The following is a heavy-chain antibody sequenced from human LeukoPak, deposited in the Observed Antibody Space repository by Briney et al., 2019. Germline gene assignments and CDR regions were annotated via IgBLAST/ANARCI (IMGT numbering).Heavy chain of an antibody. D-gene: IGHD5-18*01. Sequence: PSETLSLTCTVSGGSISSGGYYWSWIRQHPGKGLEWIGYIYYSGSTYYNPSLKSRVTISVDTSMNQFSLKLSSVTAADTAVYYCAREWIQLDYYYYMDVWGKGTTVTVSS. J-gene: IGHJ6*03. CDR2: IYYSGST. CDR1: GGSISSGGYY. V-gene: IGHV4-31*03. CDR3: AREWIQLDYYYYMDV.